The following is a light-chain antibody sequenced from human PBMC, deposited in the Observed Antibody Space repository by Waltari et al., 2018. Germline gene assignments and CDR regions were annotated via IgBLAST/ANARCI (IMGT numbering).Light chain of an antibody. Sequence: DIVLTQSPGTLSLSPGDRATLSCRASQRVSSSYLAWYQQKPGQAPRLLIYDASSRATGIPDRFSAYGSGTDFTLTISRLEPEDFAVYYCQQYGSSPRTFGQGTKVEI. CDR3: QQYGSSPRT. CDR2: DAS. V-gene: IGKV3-20*01. CDR1: QRVSSSY. J-gene: IGKJ1*01.